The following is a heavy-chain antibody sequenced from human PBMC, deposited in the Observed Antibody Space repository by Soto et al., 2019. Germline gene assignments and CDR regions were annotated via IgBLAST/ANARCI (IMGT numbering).Heavy chain of an antibody. V-gene: IGHV3-30-3*01. D-gene: IGHD3-10*01. J-gene: IGHJ6*02. CDR3: ARLGYYGSGSYYINYYYYGMDV. Sequence: GGSLRLSCAASGFTFSSYAMHWVRQAPGKGLVWVSGIHYDGSNKYYADSVKGRFTISRDNSKNTLYLQMNSLRAEDTAVYYCARLGYYGSGSYYINYYYYGMDVWGQGTMVTVSS. CDR1: GFTFSSYA. CDR2: IHYDGSNK.